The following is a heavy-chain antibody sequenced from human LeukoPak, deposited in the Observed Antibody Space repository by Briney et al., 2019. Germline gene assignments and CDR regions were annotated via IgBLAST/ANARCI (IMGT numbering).Heavy chain of an antibody. J-gene: IGHJ3*02. CDR1: GGSISSNY. CDR2: CHYSGNT. CDR3: ARSASSTSRSAFDI. Sequence: SETLSLTCAISGGSISSNYWSWIRQPPGKGLEWIGYCHYSGNTNYNPSLKSRATIAVGMSKNQFSLTLNSVTAADTAVYYCARSASSTSRSAFDIWGQGTRVTASS. V-gene: IGHV4-59*13.